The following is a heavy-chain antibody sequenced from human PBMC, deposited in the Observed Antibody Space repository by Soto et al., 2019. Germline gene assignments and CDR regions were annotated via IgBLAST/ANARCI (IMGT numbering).Heavy chain of an antibody. CDR2: IYYSGST. V-gene: IGHV4-39*01. CDR3: ARMGDFWSGPGELDP. Sequence: PSETLSLTCTVSGGSISSNSYYWGWIRQPPGKGLEWIGSIYYSGSTYYNPSLKSRVTISVDTSKNQFSLKLSSVTAADTAVYYCARMGDFWSGPGELDPWGQGTLVTVSS. J-gene: IGHJ5*02. CDR1: GGSISSNSYY. D-gene: IGHD3-3*01.